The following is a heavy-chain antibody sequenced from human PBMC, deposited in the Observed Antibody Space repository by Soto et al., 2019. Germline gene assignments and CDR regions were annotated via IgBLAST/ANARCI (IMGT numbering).Heavy chain of an antibody. J-gene: IGHJ6*02. CDR3: AREFGTVGATFSLSGNYYYYGMDV. CDR1: GFTFSSYA. CDR2: ISYDGSNK. V-gene: IGHV3-30-3*01. Sequence: GGSLRLSCAASGFTFSSYAMHWVRQAPGKGLEWVAVISYDGSNKYYADSVKGRFTISRDNSKNTLYLQMNSLRAEDTAVYYCAREFGTVGATFSLSGNYYYYGMDVWGQGTTVTVSS. D-gene: IGHD1-26*01.